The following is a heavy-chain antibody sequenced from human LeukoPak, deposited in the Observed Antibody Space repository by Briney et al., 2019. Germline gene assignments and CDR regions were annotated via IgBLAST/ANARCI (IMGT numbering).Heavy chain of an antibody. CDR1: GGTISSTIYY. V-gene: IGHV4-39*07. Sequence: AETLSLTCTVSGGTISSTIYYWAWIRQPPGVGLEWIGEVELSGRTNYSTSLESPVTISDDMSANHISLKLTSVPTADTAVYYWAREGGPYRPLDHSGQGTLDTVSS. J-gene: IGHJ4*02. CDR2: VELSGRT. CDR3: AREGGPYRPLDH. D-gene: IGHD2-2*02.